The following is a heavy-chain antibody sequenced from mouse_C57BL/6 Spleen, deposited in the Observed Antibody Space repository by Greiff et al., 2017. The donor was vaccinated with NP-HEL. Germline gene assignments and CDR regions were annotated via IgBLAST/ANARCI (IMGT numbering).Heavy chain of an antibody. Sequence: VQLQQSGPELVKPGASVKISCKASGYAFSSSWMNWVKQRPGKGLEWIGRIYPGDGDTNYNGKFKGKATLTADKSSSTAYMQLSSLTSEDSAVYCCASEFYGRGFAYWGQGTLVTVSA. CDR3: ASEFYGRGFAY. V-gene: IGHV1-82*01. J-gene: IGHJ3*01. CDR1: GYAFSSSW. D-gene: IGHD1-1*01. CDR2: IYPGDGDT.